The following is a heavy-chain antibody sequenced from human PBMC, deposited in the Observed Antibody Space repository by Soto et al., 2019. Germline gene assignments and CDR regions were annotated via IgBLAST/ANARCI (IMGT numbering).Heavy chain of an antibody. CDR1: GGSFSGYY. V-gene: IGHV4-34*01. CDR2: INHSGST. D-gene: IGHD1-26*01. CDR3: ARGRRSGSYELPAPVAFDI. Sequence: SETLSLTCAVYGGSFSGYYWSWIRQPPGKGLEWIGEINHSGSTNYNPSLKSRVTISVDTSKNQFSLKLSSVTAADTAVYYWARGRRSGSYELPAPVAFDIWGQGTMVTVSS. J-gene: IGHJ3*02.